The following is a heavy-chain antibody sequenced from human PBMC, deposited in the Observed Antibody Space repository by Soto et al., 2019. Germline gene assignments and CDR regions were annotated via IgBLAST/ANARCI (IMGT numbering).Heavy chain of an antibody. CDR3: AKNGYCTNGVCYIDWFDP. D-gene: IGHD2-8*01. V-gene: IGHV3-23*01. Sequence: GGSLRLSCAASGFTFSSYAMSWVRQAPGKGLEWVSAISGSGGSTYYADSVKGRFTISRGNSKNTLYLQMNSLRAEDTAVYYCAKNGYCTNGVCYIDWFDPWGQGTLVTVSS. J-gene: IGHJ5*02. CDR2: ISGSGGST. CDR1: GFTFSSYA.